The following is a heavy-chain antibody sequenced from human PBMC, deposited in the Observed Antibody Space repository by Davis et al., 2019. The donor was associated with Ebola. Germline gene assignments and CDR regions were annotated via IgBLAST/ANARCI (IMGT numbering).Heavy chain of an antibody. J-gene: IGHJ6*02. Sequence: MPSEILSLTCTVSGGSVSSGSYQWSWIRQPPGKGLEWIAYVYYSGSTNYNPSLKSRVTISVDTSKNQFSLKLSSVTAADTAVYYCARDNYYYYGMDVWGQGTTVTVSS. V-gene: IGHV4-61*01. CDR2: VYYSGST. CDR1: GGSVSSGSYQ. CDR3: ARDNYYYYGMDV.